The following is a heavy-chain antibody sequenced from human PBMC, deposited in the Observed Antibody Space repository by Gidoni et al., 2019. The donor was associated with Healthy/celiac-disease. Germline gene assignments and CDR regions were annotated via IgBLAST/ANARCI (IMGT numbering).Heavy chain of an antibody. CDR3: AKDRSSFFGVVLARHDSFDI. D-gene: IGHD3-3*01. J-gene: IGHJ3*02. Sequence: EVQLVESGGGMVQPGGSLRRSSAASGFTFSRNAMSGVRQVPGKGLEWVSVIRCSCGSTYYAGSVKGRFTISRDNSKNTLYPPMNGLRAEYTAVYYRAKDRSSFFGVVLARHDSFDIWGQGTMVTGSS. V-gene: IGHV3-23*04. CDR2: IRCSCGST. CDR1: GFTFSRNA.